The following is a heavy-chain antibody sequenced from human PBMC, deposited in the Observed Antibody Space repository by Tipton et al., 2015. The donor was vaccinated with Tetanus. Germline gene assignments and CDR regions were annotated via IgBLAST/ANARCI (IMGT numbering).Heavy chain of an antibody. CDR3: ASGGSLDY. J-gene: IGHJ4*02. D-gene: IGHD2-15*01. CDR1: GFTLSRFG. CDR2: ISSTSTYI. V-gene: IGHV3-21*04. Sequence: YLRLSCEVSGFTLSRFGMNWVRQAPGKGLEWISSISSTSTYIYYANSVKGRFTISRDNAKNSLFLQMNSLRAEDTAIYYCASGGSLDYWGQGTLVTVSS.